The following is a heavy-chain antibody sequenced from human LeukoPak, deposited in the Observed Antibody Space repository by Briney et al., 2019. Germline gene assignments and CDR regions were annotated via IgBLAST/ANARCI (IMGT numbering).Heavy chain of an antibody. Sequence: PGGSLRLSCAASGFTFSNYGMHWVRQARDKGLEWVAAISYDGSTKYYADSVKGRFTSSRDNSKNTLYLQMNSLRPEDTAVYYCAKDSSVWVVGAISFFDYWGQGTLVTVSS. CDR1: GFTFSNYG. CDR2: ISYDGSTK. J-gene: IGHJ4*02. CDR3: AKDSSVWVVGAISFFDY. V-gene: IGHV3-30*18. D-gene: IGHD1-26*01.